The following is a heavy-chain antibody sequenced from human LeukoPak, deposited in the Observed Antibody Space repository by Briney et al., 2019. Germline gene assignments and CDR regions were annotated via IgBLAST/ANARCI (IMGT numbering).Heavy chain of an antibody. J-gene: IGHJ4*02. CDR3: ARGLTAYYDKSGDDH. CDR1: GGSISTYY. CDR2: IYYSGIT. V-gene: IGHV4-59*01. D-gene: IGHD3-22*01. Sequence: PSETLSLTCTVSGGSISTYYWSWIRQPPGKGLEWIGYIYYSGITSYNPSLKSRVTISVDTSKNQFSLKLSSVTAADTAVYYCARGLTAYYDKSGDDHWGQGTLVTVSS.